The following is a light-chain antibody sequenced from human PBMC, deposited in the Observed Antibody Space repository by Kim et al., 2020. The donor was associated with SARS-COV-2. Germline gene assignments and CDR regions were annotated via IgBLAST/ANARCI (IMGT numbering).Light chain of an antibody. J-gene: IGKJ4*01. CDR3: QQYSGYPLT. CDR2: SAS. V-gene: IGKV1-16*01. CDR1: QGISKS. Sequence: DIQMTQSPSSLSASVGDRVTITCRASQGISKSLAWFQQKPGKAPKSLIYSASNLQSGVPSRFSGSGSGTDFTLTISSLQPEDFAIYYCQQYSGYPLTFGGGTKLEI.